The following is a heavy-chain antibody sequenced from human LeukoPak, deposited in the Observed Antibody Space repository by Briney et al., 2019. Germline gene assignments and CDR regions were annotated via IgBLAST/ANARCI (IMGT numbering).Heavy chain of an antibody. V-gene: IGHV4-39*01. CDR1: GGSISSSSYY. Sequence: SETLSLTFTISARSIVSGGSISSSSYYWGWIRQPPGVGLEWIGSIYYSGTTYYNPSLKSRVTISVDTSKNQFSLKLSSATAADTAVYYFAIHSRYQLLADFDYWGQGTLVTVSS. CDR3: AIHSRYQLLADFDY. D-gene: IGHD2-2*01. CDR2: IYYSGTT. J-gene: IGHJ4*02.